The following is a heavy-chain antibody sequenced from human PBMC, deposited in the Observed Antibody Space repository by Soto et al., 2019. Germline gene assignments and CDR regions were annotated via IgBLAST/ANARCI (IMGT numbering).Heavy chain of an antibody. J-gene: IGHJ4*02. CDR1: GFTFSDYN. Sequence: EVHLVESGGGLVQPGGPLRLSCVASGFTFSDYNMNWVRQAPGTGLEWVSFIRGRCSTIYYADSVKGRFTISRDNAKNSLCRRRSSLRAEDTAGYYCTREGDGSGFFSYFWGQGALVTVSS. D-gene: IGHD3-22*01. V-gene: IGHV3-48*01. CDR2: IRGRCSTI. CDR3: TREGDGSGFFSYF.